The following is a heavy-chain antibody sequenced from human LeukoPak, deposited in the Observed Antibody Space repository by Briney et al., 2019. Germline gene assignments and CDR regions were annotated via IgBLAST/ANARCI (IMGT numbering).Heavy chain of an antibody. CDR1: GVSFSGYY. CDR2: INHSGST. V-gene: IGHV4-34*01. J-gene: IGHJ4*02. D-gene: IGHD6-19*01. CDR3: ATLPHVAVAETFDY. Sequence: SETLSLTCAVYGVSFSGYYWSWIRQPPGKGLEWTGEINHSGSTNYNPSLKSRVTISVDTSKNQFSLKLSSVTAADTAVYYCATLPHVAVAETFDYWGQGTLVTVSS.